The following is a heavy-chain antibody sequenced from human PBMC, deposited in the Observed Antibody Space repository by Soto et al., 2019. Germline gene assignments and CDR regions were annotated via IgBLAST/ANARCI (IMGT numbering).Heavy chain of an antibody. D-gene: IGHD2-2*01. CDR1: GGSVSSGSYY. CDR3: ARDQVVGYCSSTSCYGGYYYYGMDV. V-gene: IGHV4-61*01. Sequence: PSETLSLTCTVSGGSVSSGSYYWSWIRQPPGKGLEWIGYIYYSGSTNYNPSLKSRVTISVDTYKNQFSLKLSSVTAADTAVYYCARDQVVGYCSSTSCYGGYYYYGMDVWGQGTTVTVSS. J-gene: IGHJ6*02. CDR2: IYYSGST.